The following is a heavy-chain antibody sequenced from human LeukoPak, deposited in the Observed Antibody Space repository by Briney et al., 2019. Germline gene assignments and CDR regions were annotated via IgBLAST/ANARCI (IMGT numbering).Heavy chain of an antibody. CDR3: TTRRPDAFDI. CDR2: IRSKANSYAT. J-gene: IGHJ3*02. V-gene: IGHV3-73*01. Sequence: GGSLRLSCAASGFTFSSYWMSWVRQASGKGLEWVGRIRSKANSYATAYAASVKGRFTISRDDSKSTAYLQMNSLKTEDTAVYYCTTRRPDAFDIWGQGTMVTVSS. CDR1: GFTFSSYW.